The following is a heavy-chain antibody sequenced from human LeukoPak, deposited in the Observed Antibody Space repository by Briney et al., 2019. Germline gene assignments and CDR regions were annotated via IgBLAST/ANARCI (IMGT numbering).Heavy chain of an antibody. J-gene: IGHJ3*02. V-gene: IGHV1-8*01. CDR2: MNPNSGNT. D-gene: IGHD2-15*01. CDR1: GYTFTSYD. CDR3: AMHCSGGSCYGPDAFDI. Sequence: VSVKVSCKASGYTFTSYDINWVRQATGQGLEWMGWMNPNSGNTGYAQKFQGRVTMTRNTSISTAYMELSSLRSEDTAVYYCAMHCSGGSCYGPDAFDIWGQGTMVTVSS.